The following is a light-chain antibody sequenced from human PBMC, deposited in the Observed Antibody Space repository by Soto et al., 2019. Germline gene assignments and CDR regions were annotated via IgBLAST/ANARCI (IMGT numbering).Light chain of an antibody. CDR3: QQYDSYSPPWT. CDR1: QSISSW. J-gene: IGKJ1*01. V-gene: IGKV1-5*03. Sequence: DTQRTQSPSTLSASVGDRVTITCRASQSISSWLAWYQQKPGKAPKLLIYKASSLESGVPSRFSGSGSGTEFTLTISCLQPDDFATYYCQQYDSYSPPWTFGQGTKVEIK. CDR2: KAS.